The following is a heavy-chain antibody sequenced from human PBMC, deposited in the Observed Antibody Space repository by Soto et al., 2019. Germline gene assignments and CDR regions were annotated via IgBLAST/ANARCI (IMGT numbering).Heavy chain of an antibody. V-gene: IGHV3-73*02. CDR2: IGSKGQNYAT. J-gene: IGHJ5*02. Sequence: EVQLVESGGGLVQPGGSLKLSCAASGFSFSDSAMHWVRQASGKGLEWVGRIGSKGQNYATTYAASVKGRFIISTDESKTTAHLQRNSLKTEDTTVYYCTKYSGTPSAPAALGQGTLVTASS. D-gene: IGHD1-26*01. CDR1: GFSFSDSA. CDR3: TKYSGTPSAPAA.